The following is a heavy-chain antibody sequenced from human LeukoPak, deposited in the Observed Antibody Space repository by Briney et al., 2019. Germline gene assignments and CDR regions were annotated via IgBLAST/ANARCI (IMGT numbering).Heavy chain of an antibody. V-gene: IGHV3-7*01. Sequence: GGSLRLSCAASGFTFSSYWMSWVRQAPGKGLEWVANIKEDGSEKYYVDSVKGRFTISRDNAKNSLYLQMNSLRAEDTAVYYCARDAVVVAATTSDAFDIWGQGTMVTVSS. D-gene: IGHD2-15*01. CDR2: IKEDGSEK. J-gene: IGHJ3*02. CDR1: GFTFSSYW. CDR3: ARDAVVVAATTSDAFDI.